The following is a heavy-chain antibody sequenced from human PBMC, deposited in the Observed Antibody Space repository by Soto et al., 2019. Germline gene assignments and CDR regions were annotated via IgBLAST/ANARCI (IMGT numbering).Heavy chain of an antibody. Sequence: DVQLVESGGGLVNPGGYLRLSCRTSGFTFSKAWMMWVRQAPVKGLEWVGRIRSNADGGTVEYAAPVKGRFIISRDDYTNTLYLQMNSLDTEDTGVYYCTAAGVRGVVMSGMDVWGQGTAVTVSS. CDR2: IRSNADGGTV. D-gene: IGHD3-10*01. CDR1: GFTFSKAW. J-gene: IGHJ6*02. V-gene: IGHV3-15*01. CDR3: TAAGVRGVVMSGMDV.